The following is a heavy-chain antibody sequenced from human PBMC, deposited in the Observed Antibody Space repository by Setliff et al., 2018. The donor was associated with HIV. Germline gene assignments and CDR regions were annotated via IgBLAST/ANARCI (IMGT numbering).Heavy chain of an antibody. CDR3: AKGYRRSSGWPEYYYYALDV. CDR2: ISWDGGGT. Sequence: PGGSLRLSCAASGFTFDDYAMHWVRQAPGKGLEWVSLISWDGGGTYYADSVKGRFTISRNNSKNSLYLQMNSLRAEDTAFYYCAKGYRRSSGWPEYYYYALDVWGQGTTVTSP. J-gene: IGHJ6*02. CDR1: GFTFDDYA. D-gene: IGHD6-19*01. V-gene: IGHV3-43D*04.